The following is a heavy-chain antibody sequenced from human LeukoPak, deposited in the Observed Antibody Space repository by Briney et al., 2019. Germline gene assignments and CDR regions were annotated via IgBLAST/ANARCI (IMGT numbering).Heavy chain of an antibody. D-gene: IGHD6-13*01. CDR2: IDHTGST. Sequence: KPSETLSLICSVSGDSISMHYWSWIRQPPGKGLEWIGYIDHTGSTNYNPSLNSRVTISRDTSKNQFSLKLSSVTAADTAVYYCARGAHSSSWYWDYWGQGTLVTVSS. CDR1: GDSISMHY. CDR3: ARGAHSSSWYWDY. J-gene: IGHJ4*02. V-gene: IGHV4-59*11.